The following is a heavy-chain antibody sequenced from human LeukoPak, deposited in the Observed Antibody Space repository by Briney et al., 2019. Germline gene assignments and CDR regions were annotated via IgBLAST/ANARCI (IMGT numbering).Heavy chain of an antibody. Sequence: PSQTLSLTCTVSVGSISSYYWSWIRQPPGKGLEWIAYVYYSGSTTYNTSLTRRVPISVDTSHNHFSLRLRSVTATDTAFYYCGAADDNYFDCWGQGTLVTVSS. J-gene: IGHJ4*02. CDR3: GAADDNYFDC. D-gene: IGHD6-13*01. CDR1: VGSISSYY. V-gene: IGHV4-59*01. CDR2: VYYSGST.